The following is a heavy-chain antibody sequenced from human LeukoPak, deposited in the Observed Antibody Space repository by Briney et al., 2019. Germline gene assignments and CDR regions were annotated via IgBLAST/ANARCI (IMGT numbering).Heavy chain of an antibody. V-gene: IGHV4-59*08. CDR2: IYYSGTT. CDR3: ARLSNYGGHSGDGY. D-gene: IGHD4-23*01. J-gene: IGHJ4*02. CDR1: GGSISSYS. Sequence: PSETLSLTCSVSGGSISSYSWSWIRQPPGKGLEWIGYIYYSGTTNYNPSLKSRVTISVDTSKNQFSLELTSVTAADTAVYYCARLSNYGGHSGDGYWGQGTLVTVSS.